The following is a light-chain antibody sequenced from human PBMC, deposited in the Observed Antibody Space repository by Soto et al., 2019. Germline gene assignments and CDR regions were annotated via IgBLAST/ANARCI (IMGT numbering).Light chain of an antibody. J-gene: IGKJ1*01. Sequence: EIVMTQSPATLSVSPGESATLSCRASQRVSSDLAWYQQKPGQAPRLLISGVSNRATGTPDRFSGSGSGTDFTLTISSLEPEDFAVFYCHQYGISPPTFGPGTMV. CDR2: GVS. V-gene: IGKV3-20*01. CDR3: HQYGISPPT. CDR1: QRVSSD.